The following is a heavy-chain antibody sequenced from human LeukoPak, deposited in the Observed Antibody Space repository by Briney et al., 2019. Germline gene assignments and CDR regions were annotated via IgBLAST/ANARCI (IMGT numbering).Heavy chain of an antibody. CDR2: IYHSGST. CDR3: ARVGYGGNGIDY. CDR1: GGSISSGGYY. V-gene: IGHV4-30-2*01. J-gene: IGHJ4*02. D-gene: IGHD4-23*01. Sequence: SETLSLTCTVSGGSISSGGYYWSWIRQPPGKGLEWIGYIYHSGSTYYNPSLKSRVTISVDRSKNQFSLKLSSVTAADTTVYYCARVGYGGNGIDYWGQGTLVTVSS.